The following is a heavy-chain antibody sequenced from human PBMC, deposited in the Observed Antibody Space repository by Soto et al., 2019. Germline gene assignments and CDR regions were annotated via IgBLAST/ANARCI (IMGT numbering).Heavy chain of an antibody. CDR2: INHSGST. CDR3: ARGRRDYYYFYYMDV. Sequence: SETLSLTCAVYGGSFSGYYWSWIRQPPGKGLEWIGEINHSGSTNYNPSLKSRVTISVDTSKNQFSLKLSSVTAADTAVYYCARGRRDYYYFYYMDVWGKGTTVTVSS. J-gene: IGHJ6*03. CDR1: GGSFSGYY. V-gene: IGHV4-34*01.